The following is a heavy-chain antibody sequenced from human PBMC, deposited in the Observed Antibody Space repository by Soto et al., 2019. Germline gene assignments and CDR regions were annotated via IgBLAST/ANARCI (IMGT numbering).Heavy chain of an antibody. J-gene: IGHJ6*03. CDR3: ARDADYYGSGSYYSQVYYMDV. CDR2: ISSSGSTI. CDR1: GFTFSDYY. D-gene: IGHD3-10*01. Sequence: GGSLRLSCAASGFTFSDYYMSWIRQAPGKGLEWVSYISSSGSTIYYADSVKGRFTISRDNAKNSLYLQMNSLRAEDTAVYYCARDADYYGSGSYYSQVYYMDVWGKGTTVTVSS. V-gene: IGHV3-11*01.